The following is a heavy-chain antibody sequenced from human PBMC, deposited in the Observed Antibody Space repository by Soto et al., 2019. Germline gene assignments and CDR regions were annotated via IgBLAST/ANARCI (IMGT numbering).Heavy chain of an antibody. D-gene: IGHD2-15*01. CDR3: ARATRVTPYYSYYYIGV. CDR1: ARSFSVYS. V-gene: IGHV4-34*01. Sequence: SETLSLPCVVYARSFSVYSWSWIRPPPGKRLGWRGAISHSGGTDYNPSLKSRVTISVDTSKNQFSLKLSSVTAADTAVYYCARATRVTPYYSYYYIGVSGKWTTVTLSS. J-gene: IGHJ6*03. CDR2: ISHSGGT.